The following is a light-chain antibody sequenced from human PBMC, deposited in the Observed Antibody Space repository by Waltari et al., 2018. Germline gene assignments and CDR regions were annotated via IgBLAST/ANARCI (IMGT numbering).Light chain of an antibody. CDR3: QQYNDWPRT. CDR2: DAS. CDR1: QNIRSK. J-gene: IGKJ1*01. V-gene: IGKV3-15*01. Sequence: ETVMTQSPDTLSVSPGERATLSCRASQNIRSKLAWYQQVPGHAPRLLIYDASTRATGSPARFIVSGSATEFTLTISSLQSKDFAVYYCQQYNDWPRTFGQGTKVEIK.